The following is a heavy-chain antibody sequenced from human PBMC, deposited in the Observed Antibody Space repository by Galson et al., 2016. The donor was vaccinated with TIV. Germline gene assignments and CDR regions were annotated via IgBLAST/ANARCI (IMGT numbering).Heavy chain of an antibody. CDR1: GGSLSGSQ. V-gene: IGHV4-34*01. CDR3: ARGRWGNSAVAYYYHFDV. D-gene: IGHD3-16*01. CDR2: INHFGSA. J-gene: IGHJ6*03. Sequence: SETLSLTCAVFGGSLSGSQWSWVRQSPEKGLEWLAEINHFGSANYKPSLKSRLTISIDTSKKQFSLKMTSMTAADSAVYSCARGRWGNSAVAYYYHFDVWGEGTTVTVS.